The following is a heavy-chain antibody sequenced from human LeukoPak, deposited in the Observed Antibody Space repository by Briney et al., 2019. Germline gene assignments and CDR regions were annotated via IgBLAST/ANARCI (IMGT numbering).Heavy chain of an antibody. CDR2: ISSSGDTT. CDR3: ARDERLLSFLK. D-gene: IGHD3-3*01. Sequence: PGGSLRLSCAASGFSFSNYAMSWVRQAPGKGLEWVSVISSSGDTTYYADSVKGRFTISRDNSKNTLYLQMNSLRAEDTAIYYCARDERLLSFLKWGQGTLVTVSS. V-gene: IGHV3-23*01. CDR1: GFSFSNYA. J-gene: IGHJ4*02.